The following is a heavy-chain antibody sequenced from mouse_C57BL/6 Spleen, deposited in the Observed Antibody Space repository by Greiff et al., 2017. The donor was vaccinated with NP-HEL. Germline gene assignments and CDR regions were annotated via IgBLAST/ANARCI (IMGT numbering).Heavy chain of an antibody. V-gene: IGHV14-1*01. CDR3: STLFLATGVSAGDFDY. CDR2: IDPEDGDT. Sequence: EVQLQQSGAELVRPGASVKLSCTASGFNIKGYYMHWVKQRPEQGLEWIGRIDPEDGDTEYAPKCQGKATMTADTSTNTAYLQLSSLTSEDTTVYYSSTLFLATGVSAGDFDYWGQGTTLTVSS. CDR1: GFNIKGYY. J-gene: IGHJ2*01. D-gene: IGHD1-1*01.